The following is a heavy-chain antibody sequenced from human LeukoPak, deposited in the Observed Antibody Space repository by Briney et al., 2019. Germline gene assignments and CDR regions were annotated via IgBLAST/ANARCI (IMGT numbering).Heavy chain of an antibody. CDR1: GFTFSTNA. CDR2: IGGGGDT. J-gene: IGHJ4*02. V-gene: IGHV3-23*01. D-gene: IGHD3-10*01. Sequence: QPGGSLRLSCAASGFTFSTNAMTWVRQAPGKGLEWVSTIGGGGDTFYADSVRGRFAISRDNSKNTLYLQMNSLRGEDTAIYYCAKGRGSTLGAWHFDFWGQGTLVTASS. CDR3: AKGRGSTLGAWHFDF.